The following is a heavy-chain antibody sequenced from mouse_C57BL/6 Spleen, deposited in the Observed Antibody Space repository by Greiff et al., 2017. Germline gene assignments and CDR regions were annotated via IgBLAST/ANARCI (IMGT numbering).Heavy chain of an antibody. V-gene: IGHV2-6*03. J-gene: IGHJ4*01. Sequence: VQLQQSGPGLVAPSQSLSITCTVSGFSLTSYGVHWVRQPPGKGLEWLVVIWSDGSTTYNSALKSRLSISKDNSKSQVFLKMNSLQTDDTAMYYCARAYYSNYERDYYAMDYWGQGTSVTVSS. D-gene: IGHD2-5*01. CDR2: IWSDGST. CDR1: GFSLTSYG. CDR3: ARAYYSNYERDYYAMDY.